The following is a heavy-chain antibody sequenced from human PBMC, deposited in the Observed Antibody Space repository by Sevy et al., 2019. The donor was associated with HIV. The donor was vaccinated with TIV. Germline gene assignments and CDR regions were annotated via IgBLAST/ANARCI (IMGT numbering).Heavy chain of an antibody. V-gene: IGHV3-11*01. CDR1: GFTFSDYY. CDR2: ISSSGSTI. CDR3: ARVKGTVTKYYYYYYGMDV. D-gene: IGHD4-17*01. Sequence: GGSLRLSCAASGFTFSDYYMSWIRQAPGKGLEWVSYISSSGSTIYYADSVKGRFTISRDNAKNSLYLQMNSLGAEDTAVYYCARVKGTVTKYYYYYYGMDVWGQGTTVTVSS. J-gene: IGHJ6*02.